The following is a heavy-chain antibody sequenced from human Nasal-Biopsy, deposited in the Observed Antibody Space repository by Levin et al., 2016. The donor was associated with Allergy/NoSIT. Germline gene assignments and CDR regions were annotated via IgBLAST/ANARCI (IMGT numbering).Heavy chain of an antibody. CDR1: GFTFTDYT. CDR3: AKGPIIVVPGFDS. V-gene: IGHV3-23*01. Sequence: GGSLRLSCAASGFTFTDYTLNWVRQAPGKGLEWVSAFSASGSTYYADSVKGRFTISKDSSKSTLYLQMDSLRSEDTAVYYCAKGPIIVVPGFDSWGQGTLVSVSS. D-gene: IGHD2-2*01. J-gene: IGHJ4*02. CDR2: FSASGST.